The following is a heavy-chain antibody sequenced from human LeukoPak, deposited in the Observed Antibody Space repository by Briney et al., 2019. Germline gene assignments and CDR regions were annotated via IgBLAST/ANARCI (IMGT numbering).Heavy chain of an antibody. J-gene: IGHJ4*02. V-gene: IGHV3-7*04. Sequence: GGSLRLSCVASGFTFKNYWMSWVRQAPGKGLEWVANIEADGTEKYYVDSVKGRFTVSRDNARNSLYLQMSGLRVEDTAVYYCARDPAAWDYWGQGTLVTVSS. CDR1: GFTFKNYW. CDR3: ARDPAAWDY. CDR2: IEADGTEK. D-gene: IGHD6-13*01.